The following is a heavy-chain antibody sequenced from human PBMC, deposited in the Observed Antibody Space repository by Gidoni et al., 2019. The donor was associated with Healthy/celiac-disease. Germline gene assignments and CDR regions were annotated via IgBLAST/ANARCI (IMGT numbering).Heavy chain of an antibody. D-gene: IGHD3-22*01. V-gene: IGHV4-34*01. CDR1: GGSFSGYY. Sequence: QVQLQQWGAGLLKPSETLSLTCAVYGGSFSGYYWSWILQPPGKGLEWIGEINHGGSTYYYPSLKSRVTISVDTSKNQFSLKLSSVTAADTAVYYCARLLTYYYDSSGEGDDYWGQGTLVTVSS. J-gene: IGHJ4*02. CDR3: ARLLTYYYDSSGEGDDY. CDR2: INHGGST.